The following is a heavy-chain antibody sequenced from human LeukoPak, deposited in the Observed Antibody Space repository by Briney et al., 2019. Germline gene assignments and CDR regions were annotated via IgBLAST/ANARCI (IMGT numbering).Heavy chain of an antibody. D-gene: IGHD4-17*01. Sequence: PGGSLRLSCEASGFSSSDYSMTWIRQAPGKGLEWVSYISATSATIYYADSVKGRFTISRDNAKNSLYLQMNSLRAEDTAVYYCAREDLDYGDPVDWGQGTLVTVSS. J-gene: IGHJ4*02. V-gene: IGHV3-11*04. CDR1: GFSSSDYS. CDR2: ISATSATI. CDR3: AREDLDYGDPVD.